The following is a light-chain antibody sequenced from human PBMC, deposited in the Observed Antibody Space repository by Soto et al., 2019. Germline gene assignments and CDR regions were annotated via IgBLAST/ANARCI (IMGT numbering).Light chain of an antibody. Sequence: EIRMTHSPSTLSPSIEDKFTITSRASQSITTFLAWYQQKPGKAPQILIYDASKLEPGVPSRLSGGGSGTEFTLTISSLQPDDFATYYCQQYSTYPLTFGGGTKVDIK. J-gene: IGKJ4*01. V-gene: IGKV1-5*01. CDR2: DAS. CDR1: QSITTF. CDR3: QQYSTYPLT.